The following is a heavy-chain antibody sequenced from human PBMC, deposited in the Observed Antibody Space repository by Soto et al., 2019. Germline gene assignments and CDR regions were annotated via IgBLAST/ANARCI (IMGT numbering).Heavy chain of an antibody. D-gene: IGHD1-1*01. CDR3: VRSRQMESGNDYGLDV. J-gene: IGHJ6*02. CDR1: GVSLNTADTW. Sequence: QVQLQESGSGLVKPSQSLSLTCTVSGVSLNTADTWWSWIRQSPGKGLEFIGYYHSGGSTYYDASFRSRVIRSADTSNSQFSLKLSSVTVADTAVSFCVRSRQMESGNDYGLDVWGQGTTVTVSS. V-gene: IGHV4-30-4*01. CDR2: YHSGGST.